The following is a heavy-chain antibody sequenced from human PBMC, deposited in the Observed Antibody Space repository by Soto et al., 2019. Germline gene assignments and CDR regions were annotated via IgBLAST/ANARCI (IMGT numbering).Heavy chain of an antibody. J-gene: IGHJ4*02. D-gene: IGHD1-26*01. CDR3: ARDGALADDFFDY. V-gene: IGHV1-3*01. CDR2: IKAGNGYT. CDR1: GYSFTSYA. Sequence: EASVKVSCKASGYSFTSYAVHWVRQAPGQRLEWMGWIKAGNGYTKYSQIFQGRITFTRDTSPTTVYMELSSLRSEDTAVYYCARDGALADDFFDYWGQGTPVTVS.